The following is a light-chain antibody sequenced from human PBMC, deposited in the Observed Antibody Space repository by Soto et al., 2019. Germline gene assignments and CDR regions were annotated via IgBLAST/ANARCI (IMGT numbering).Light chain of an antibody. CDR3: QQRSNWWT. CDR1: QSVSSY. CDR2: DAS. J-gene: IGKJ1*01. V-gene: IGKV3-11*01. Sequence: EIVLTQSPATLSLSPGERATLSCRVSQSVSSYLAWYQQKPGRAPRLLIYDASNRATGIPARFSGSGSGTDFTLTINSLEFEDSAVYYCQQRSNWWTFGQGTKVDIK.